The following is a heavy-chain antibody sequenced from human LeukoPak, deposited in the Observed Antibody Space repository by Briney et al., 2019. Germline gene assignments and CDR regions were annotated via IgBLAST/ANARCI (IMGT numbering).Heavy chain of an antibody. Sequence: GGSLRLSCAASGFTFSSYSMNWVRQAPGKGLEWVSSISSSSYIYYADSVKGRFTISRDNAKNSLYLQMNSLRAEDTAVYYCAILGIAVAGTGYWGQGTLVTVSS. J-gene: IGHJ4*02. CDR1: GFTFSSYS. D-gene: IGHD6-19*01. CDR3: AILGIAVAGTGY. CDR2: ISSSSYI. V-gene: IGHV3-21*01.